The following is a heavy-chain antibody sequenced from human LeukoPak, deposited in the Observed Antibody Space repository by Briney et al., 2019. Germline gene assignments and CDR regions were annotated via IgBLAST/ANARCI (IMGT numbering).Heavy chain of an antibody. CDR3: ARDTSATNGFDY. CDR1: GYTFTGYY. V-gene: IGHV1-2*02. CDR2: INPNSGGT. D-gene: IGHD5-12*01. J-gene: IGHJ4*02. Sequence: ASVKVSCKASGYTFTGYYMHWVRQAPGQGLEWMGWINPNSGGTNYAQKFQGRVAMTRDTSISTAYMELSRLRSDDTAVYYCARDTSATNGFDYWGQGTLVPVSS.